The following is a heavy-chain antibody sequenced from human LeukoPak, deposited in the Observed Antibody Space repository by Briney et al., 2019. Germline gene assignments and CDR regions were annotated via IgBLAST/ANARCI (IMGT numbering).Heavy chain of an antibody. D-gene: IGHD3-3*01. CDR2: MNPNSGNT. CDR1: RGTFSSYA. Sequence: ASVNVSCKPSRGTFSSYAISWVRQATGKELTWMGWMNPNSGNTGYAQKFQGRVTMTRNTSISTAYMELSSLRSEDTAVYYCARSGYYDFWSGYDYYYYMDVWGKGTTVTVSS. J-gene: IGHJ6*03. CDR3: ARSGYYDFWSGYDYYYYMDV. V-gene: IGHV1-8*02.